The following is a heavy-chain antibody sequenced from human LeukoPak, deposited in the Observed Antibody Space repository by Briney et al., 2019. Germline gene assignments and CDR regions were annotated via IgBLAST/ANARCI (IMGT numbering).Heavy chain of an antibody. CDR1: GFTFRSYA. Sequence: GGSLRLSCAASGFTFRSYAMHWVRQAPGKGLGWVAVISYDGSNKYYADSVKGRFTISRDNSKNTLYLQMNSLRAEDTAVYYCARVYDYGDFYYFDYWGQGTLVTVSS. D-gene: IGHD4-17*01. CDR3: ARVYDYGDFYYFDY. CDR2: ISYDGSNK. V-gene: IGHV3-30*04. J-gene: IGHJ4*02.